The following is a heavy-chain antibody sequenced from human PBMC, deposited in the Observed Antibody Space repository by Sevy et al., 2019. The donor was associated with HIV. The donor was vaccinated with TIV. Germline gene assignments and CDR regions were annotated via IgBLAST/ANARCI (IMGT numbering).Heavy chain of an antibody. CDR1: GFTLGSYT. Sequence: GGSLRLSCAASGFTLGSYTMNWVRQAPGKGLEWVASISATGGSTYYADSVKGRFTISRDVSKGILYLQMNSLTAEDTAIVYCTKPLQKLPSHPHYFDSWGQGTLVTVST. V-gene: IGHV3-23*01. CDR3: TKPLQKLPSHPHYFDS. J-gene: IGHJ4*02. D-gene: IGHD6-13*01. CDR2: ISATGGST.